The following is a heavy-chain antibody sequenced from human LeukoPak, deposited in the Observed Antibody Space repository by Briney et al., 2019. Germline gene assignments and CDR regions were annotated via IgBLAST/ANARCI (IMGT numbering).Heavy chain of an antibody. Sequence: SETLSLTCTVSGGSINSYYWSWIRQPPGKGLEWIGYIHYTGSTNYNPSLKSRVTISLDTSKNQFSLRLSSVTAADTAVYYCASSASAYGSGRPVNYWGQGTLVTVSS. CDR2: IHYTGST. J-gene: IGHJ4*02. D-gene: IGHD3-10*01. V-gene: IGHV4-59*01. CDR3: ASSASAYGSGRPVNY. CDR1: GGSINSYY.